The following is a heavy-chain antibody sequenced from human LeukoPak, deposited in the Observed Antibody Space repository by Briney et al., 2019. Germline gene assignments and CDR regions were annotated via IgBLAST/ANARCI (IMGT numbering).Heavy chain of an antibody. Sequence: PSETLSLTCAVYGGSFSGYYWSWIRQPPGKGLEWIGEINHSGSTNYNPSFKSRVTISVDTSKNQFSLKLSSVTAADTAVYYCARGLGYCSSTSCSLYYFDYWGQGTLVTVSS. D-gene: IGHD2-2*01. V-gene: IGHV4-34*01. CDR2: INHSGST. CDR3: ARGLGYCSSTSCSLYYFDY. J-gene: IGHJ4*02. CDR1: GGSFSGYY.